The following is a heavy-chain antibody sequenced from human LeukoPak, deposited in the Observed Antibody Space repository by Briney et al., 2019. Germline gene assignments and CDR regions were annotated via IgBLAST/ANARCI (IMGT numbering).Heavy chain of an antibody. Sequence: SETLSLTCTVSGGSISSGSYYWNWIRQPAGKGLEWIGRIYTSGSTNYNPSLKSRVTISVDTSKNQLSLKLSSVTAADTAVYYCATDNYYYYGMDVWGQGTTVTVSS. CDR2: IYTSGST. CDR3: ATDNYYYYGMDV. J-gene: IGHJ6*02. V-gene: IGHV4-61*02. CDR1: GGSISSGSYY.